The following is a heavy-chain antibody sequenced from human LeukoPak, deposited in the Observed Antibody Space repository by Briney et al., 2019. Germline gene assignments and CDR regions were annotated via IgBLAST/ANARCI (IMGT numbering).Heavy chain of an antibody. CDR2: IYPGDSDT. CDR1: GYSFTSYW. CDR3: ARLRIRFLEMDAFDI. Sequence: GESLKISCKGSGYSFTSYWIGWVRQMPGKGLEWMGIIYPGDSDTRYSPSFQGQVTISADKSISTAYVQWSSLKASDTGMYYCARLRIRFLEMDAFDIWGQGTMVTVSS. D-gene: IGHD3-3*01. J-gene: IGHJ3*02. V-gene: IGHV5-51*01.